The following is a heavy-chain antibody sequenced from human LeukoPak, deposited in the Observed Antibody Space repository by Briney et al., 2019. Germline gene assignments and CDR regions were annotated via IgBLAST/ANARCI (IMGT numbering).Heavy chain of an antibody. J-gene: IGHJ4*02. CDR2: MYISGST. CDR3: ARESPMSRRVSGGSLDY. V-gene: IGHV4-61*02. CDR1: GASISSGSYY. D-gene: IGHD2-15*01. Sequence: SETLSLTCTVSGASISSGSYYWSWIRQPAGKGLEWIGRMYISGSTNYNSSLKSRVTISIDTSKNQFSLKLSSVTAADTALYYCARESPMSRRVSGGSLDYWGQGTLVTVSS.